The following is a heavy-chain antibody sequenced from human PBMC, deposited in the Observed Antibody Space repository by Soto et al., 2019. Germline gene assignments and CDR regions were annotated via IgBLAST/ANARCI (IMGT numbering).Heavy chain of an antibody. CDR1: DGSISNYY. CDR3: ARAGVLRYFGSV. CDR2: MFDKGNT. D-gene: IGHD3-9*01. V-gene: IGHV4-59*01. Sequence: QVQLQESGPGLVKPSETLSLTCTVSDGSISNYYWSWIRQPPGKGLEWIGFMFDKGNTNYNPSLKSRVTMSLDTSNNQFSLKVTSVTAADTAVYYCARAGVLRYFGSVWGQGTTVTVSS. J-gene: IGHJ3*01.